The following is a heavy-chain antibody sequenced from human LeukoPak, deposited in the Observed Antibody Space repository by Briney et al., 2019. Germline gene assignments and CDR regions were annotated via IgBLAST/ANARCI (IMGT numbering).Heavy chain of an antibody. CDR2: ISSSGSTL. CDR1: GFTFSDYH. D-gene: IGHD3-22*01. V-gene: IGHV3-11*01. Sequence: GGSLRLSCAASGFTFSDYHMSWMRQAPGKGLEWVSYISSSGSTLYYADSVKGRFTISRDNAKNSLYLQMNSLRAEDTAVYYCARDYYYDSSGYPGYWGQGTLVTVSS. CDR3: ARDYYYDSSGYPGY. J-gene: IGHJ4*02.